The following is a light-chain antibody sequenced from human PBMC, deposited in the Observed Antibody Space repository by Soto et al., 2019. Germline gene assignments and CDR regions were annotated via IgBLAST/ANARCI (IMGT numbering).Light chain of an antibody. CDR1: QGISDD. Sequence: AIQMTQSPSSLSASVGDRVTITCRASQGISDDLTWYQQKPGKVPKLLIYPASTLQSGVPSRFSASGSGTDFTLTISSLQPEDFTAYYCLHYYTYPYTFGQGTKVEIK. CDR3: LHYYTYPYT. J-gene: IGKJ2*01. CDR2: PAS. V-gene: IGKV1-6*01.